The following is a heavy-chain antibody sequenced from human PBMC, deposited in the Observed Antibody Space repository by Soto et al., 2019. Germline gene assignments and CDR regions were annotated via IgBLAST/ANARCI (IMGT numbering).Heavy chain of an antibody. V-gene: IGHV3-30*18. CDR3: AKAEYSSGWDDAFDI. Sequence: GGSLRLSCAASGFTFSSYGMHWVRQAPGKGLEWVAVISYDGSNKYYADSVKGRFTISRVNSKNTLYLQMNSLRAEDTAVYYCAKAEYSSGWDDAFDIWGQGTMVTVSS. D-gene: IGHD6-19*01. CDR1: GFTFSSYG. J-gene: IGHJ3*02. CDR2: ISYDGSNK.